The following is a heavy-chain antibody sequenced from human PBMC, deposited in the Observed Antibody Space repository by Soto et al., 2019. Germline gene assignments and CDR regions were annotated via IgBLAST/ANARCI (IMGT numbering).Heavy chain of an antibody. CDR1: GYSFSTSW. V-gene: IGHV5-51*01. D-gene: IGHD3-3*01. J-gene: IGHJ5*02. CDR2: IYPSDSDT. CDR3: ATRAEYYDFWSGYYGA. Sequence: GESLKISCKGSGYSFSTSWIGWVRQMSGKGLEWMGTIYPSDSDTRYSPSFQGQVIISADKSTSTAYLQWRSLKASDTAMYYCATRAEYYDFWSGYYGAWCQGTLVTVSS.